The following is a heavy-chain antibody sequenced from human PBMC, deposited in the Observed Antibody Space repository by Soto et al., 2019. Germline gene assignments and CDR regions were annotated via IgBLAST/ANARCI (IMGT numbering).Heavy chain of an antibody. CDR3: AADSGGGGRAFDY. CDR2: FFIRGTT. V-gene: IGHV4-4*07. J-gene: IGHJ4*02. D-gene: IGHD2-15*01. Sequence: QVQIQESGPGLVKASDTLSLTCTVSGVSITSFFWNWVRQPAGGPLEWIGRFFIRGTTTYNPSLNCRLILSADTSKNQLSLKLTSVTAADTAVYYCAADSGGGGRAFDYWGQGTLATVSS. CDR1: GVSITSFF.